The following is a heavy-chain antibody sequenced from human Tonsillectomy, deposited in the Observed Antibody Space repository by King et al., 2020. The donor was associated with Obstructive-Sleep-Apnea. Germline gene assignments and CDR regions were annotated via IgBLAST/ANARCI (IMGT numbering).Heavy chain of an antibody. J-gene: IGHJ6*02. CDR1: GFTFSSYA. D-gene: IGHD3-10*01. V-gene: IGHV3-23*04. Sequence: VQLVESGGGLVQPGGSLRLSCAASGFTFSSYAMSWVRQAPGKGLEWVSAISGSGGSTYYADSVKGRFTISRDNSKNTLYLQMNSLRAEDTAVYYCAKVITMVRGVVDVFSQVRGTAYYYGMDVWGQGTTVTVSS. CDR2: ISGSGGST. CDR3: AKVITMVRGVVDVFSQVRGTAYYYGMDV.